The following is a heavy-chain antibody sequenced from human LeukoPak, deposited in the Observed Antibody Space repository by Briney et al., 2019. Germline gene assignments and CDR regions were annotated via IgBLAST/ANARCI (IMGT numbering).Heavy chain of an antibody. CDR3: ARTRIAAPFDP. V-gene: IGHV4-34*01. CDR2: INHSGST. D-gene: IGHD6-13*01. J-gene: IGHJ5*02. Sequence: SETLSLTCAVYGGSFSGYYWSWIRQPPGKGLEWIGEINHSGSTNYNPSLKSRVTISVDTSKNQFSLKLSSVTAADTAVYYCARTRIAAPFDPWGQGTLVIVSS. CDR1: GGSFSGYY.